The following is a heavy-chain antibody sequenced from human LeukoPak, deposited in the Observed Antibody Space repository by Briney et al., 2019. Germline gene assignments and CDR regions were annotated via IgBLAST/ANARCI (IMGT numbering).Heavy chain of an antibody. D-gene: IGHD5-18*01. CDR2: ISSSSSYI. CDR3: ANAVDTAMVPFGY. CDR1: GFTFSSYS. J-gene: IGHJ4*02. V-gene: IGHV3-21*01. Sequence: GGSLRLSCAASGFTFSSYSMNWVRQAPGKGLEWVSSISSSSSYIYYADSVKGRFTISRDNSKNTLYLQMNSLRAEDTAVYYCANAVDTAMVPFGYWGQGTLVTVSS.